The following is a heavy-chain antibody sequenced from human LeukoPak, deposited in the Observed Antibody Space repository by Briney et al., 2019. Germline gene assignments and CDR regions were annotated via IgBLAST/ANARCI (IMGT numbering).Heavy chain of an antibody. CDR1: GYTFANYY. CDR2: INPSGGST. CDR3: ARVVEFLWFGELGV. J-gene: IGHJ4*02. D-gene: IGHD3-10*01. V-gene: IGHV1-46*01. Sequence: ASVKVSCKASGYTFANYYIHLVRQAPGQGLEWMGLINPSGGSTNYAQKFQGRVTMTRDTSTSTVYMELSSLRSEDTAVYYCARVVEFLWFGELGVWGQGTLVTVSS.